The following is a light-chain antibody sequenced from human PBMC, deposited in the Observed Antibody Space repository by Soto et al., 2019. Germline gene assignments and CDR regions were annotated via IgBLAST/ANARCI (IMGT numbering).Light chain of an antibody. CDR1: QSISSY. CDR3: QQSYSTPLT. V-gene: IGKV1-39*01. J-gene: IGKJ4*01. Sequence: DIQMTQSPSSLSASVGDRVTITCRARQSISSYLNWYQQKPGKAPKLLIYAASSLQSGVPSRFSGSRSGTDFTLTISSLQPEDFATYHCQQSYSTPLTFGGGTKVEIK. CDR2: AAS.